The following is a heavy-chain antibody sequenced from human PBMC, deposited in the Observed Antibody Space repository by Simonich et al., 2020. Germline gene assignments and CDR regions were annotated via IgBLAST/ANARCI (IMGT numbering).Heavy chain of an antibody. CDR1: GFTFSSYW. D-gene: IGHD4-4*01. CDR2: MNSNGSST. J-gene: IGHJ3*02. CDR3: ARDYSNYDAFDI. V-gene: IGHV3-74*01. Sequence: EVQLVESGGGLVQPGGSLRLSCAASGFTFSSYWMHWVRQAPGKGLVWGSRMNSNGSSTSYADSVKGRFTISRDNAKNTLYLQMNRLRAEDTAVYYCARDYSNYDAFDIWGQGTMVTVSS.